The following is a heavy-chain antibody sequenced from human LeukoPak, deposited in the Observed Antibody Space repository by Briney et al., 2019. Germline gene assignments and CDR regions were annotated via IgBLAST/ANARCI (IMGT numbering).Heavy chain of an antibody. J-gene: IGHJ6*03. D-gene: IGHD2-15*01. CDR1: GFAFSTFA. V-gene: IGHV3-23*01. Sequence: PGGSLRLSCAASGFAFSTFAMSWVRQAPGKGLEWVSGISATGGSTYYADSVEGRFTISRDNSKNTVILQMSSLRLEDTALYYCAKRHCRGGTCYSDSYYLDVWGKGTTVTVSS. CDR2: ISATGGST. CDR3: AKRHCRGGTCYSDSYYLDV.